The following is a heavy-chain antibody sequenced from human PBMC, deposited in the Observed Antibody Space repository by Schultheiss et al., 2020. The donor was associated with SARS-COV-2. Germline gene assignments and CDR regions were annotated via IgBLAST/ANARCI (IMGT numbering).Heavy chain of an antibody. CDR1: GYTFTSYG. V-gene: IGHV1-18*01. Sequence: ASVKVSCKASGYTFTSYGISWVRQAPGQGLEWMGIINPSGGSTSYAQKFQGRVTMTTDTSTSTAYMELRSLRSDDTAVYYCAREGGDMVVVIGGPPRYYYFMDVWGKGTTVTVSS. J-gene: IGHJ6*03. CDR2: INPSGGST. CDR3: AREGGDMVVVIGGPPRYYYFMDV. D-gene: IGHD2-2*01.